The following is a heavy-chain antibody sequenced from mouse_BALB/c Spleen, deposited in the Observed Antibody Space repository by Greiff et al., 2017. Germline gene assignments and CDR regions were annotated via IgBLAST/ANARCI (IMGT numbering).Heavy chain of an antibody. D-gene: IGHD2-4*01. CDR1: GFTFSSFG. J-gene: IGHJ4*01. V-gene: IGHV5-17*02. Sequence: VQLKESGGGLVQPGGSRKLSCAASGFTFSSFGMHWVRQAPEKGLEWVAYISSGSSTIYYADTVKGRFAISRDNPKNTLFLQMTSLKSEDTAMYYGARRSEIYDDYDIAMDYWGQGTSVTVSS. CDR3: ARRSEIYDDYDIAMDY. CDR2: ISSGSSTI.